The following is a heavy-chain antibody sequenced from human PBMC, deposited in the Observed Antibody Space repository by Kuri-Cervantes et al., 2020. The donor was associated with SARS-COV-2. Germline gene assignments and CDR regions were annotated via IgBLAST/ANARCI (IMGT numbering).Heavy chain of an antibody. Sequence: GGSLRLSCVGTGFTFSGYTMNWVRQAPGKALQWVSSISGSGNYIYYVDSVKGRFTISRDTSRNTLYLQMNSLRPEDTALYFCTRESYTWNVGFDSWGQGNLVTVSS. V-gene: IGHV3-21*01. CDR1: GFTFSGYT. J-gene: IGHJ4*02. D-gene: IGHD1-20*01. CDR2: ISGSGNYI. CDR3: TRESYTWNVGFDS.